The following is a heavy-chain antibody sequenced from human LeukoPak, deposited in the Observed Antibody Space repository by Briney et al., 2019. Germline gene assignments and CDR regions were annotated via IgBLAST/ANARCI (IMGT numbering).Heavy chain of an antibody. Sequence: ASVKVSCTASGYIFTNYGISWVRQAPGQGLEWMGWSSAYSGDTNYAQNLQGKVTMTTDTSTSTAYMELRSLRSDDTAVYYCARRHGDYAPGDYWGQGTLVTVSS. J-gene: IGHJ4*02. CDR3: ARRHGDYAPGDY. V-gene: IGHV1-18*01. CDR1: GYIFTNYG. CDR2: SSAYSGDT. D-gene: IGHD4-17*01.